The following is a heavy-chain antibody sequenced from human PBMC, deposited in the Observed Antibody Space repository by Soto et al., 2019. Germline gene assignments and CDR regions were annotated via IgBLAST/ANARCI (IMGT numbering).Heavy chain of an antibody. J-gene: IGHJ6*02. D-gene: IGHD6-19*01. V-gene: IGHV1-69*02. CDR3: ARALAVAGSPYYYYGMDV. CDR1: GGTFSSYT. Sequence: QVQLVQSGAEVKKPGSSVKVSCKASGGTFSSYTISWVRQAPGQGLEWMGRIIPILGIANYAQKFQGGVTITADKSTSTAYMELSSLRSEDTAVYYCARALAVAGSPYYYYGMDVWGQGTTVTVSS. CDR2: IIPILGIA.